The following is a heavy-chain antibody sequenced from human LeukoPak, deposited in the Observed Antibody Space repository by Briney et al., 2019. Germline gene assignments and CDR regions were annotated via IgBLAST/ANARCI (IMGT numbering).Heavy chain of an antibody. D-gene: IGHD6-13*01. CDR1: GGSISSYY. J-gene: IGHJ4*02. CDR3: AREGYSSSWYDY. CDR2: IYYSGST. V-gene: IGHV4-59*01. Sequence: PSETLPLTCTVSGGSISSYYWSWIRQPPGKGLEWIGYIYYSGSTNYNPSLKSRVTISVDTSKNQFSLKLSSVTAADTAVYYCAREGYSSSWYDYWGQGTLVTVSS.